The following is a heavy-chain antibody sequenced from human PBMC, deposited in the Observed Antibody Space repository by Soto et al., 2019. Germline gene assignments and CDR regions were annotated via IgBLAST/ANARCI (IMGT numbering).Heavy chain of an antibody. CDR3: ARDGQWLA. V-gene: IGHV3-21*01. CDR1: GFTFSSYA. J-gene: IGHJ5*02. Sequence: GGSLRLSCAASGFTFSSYAMSWVRQAPGKGLEWVSAISSSSSYIYYADSVKGRFTISRDNAKNSLYLQMNSLRAEDTAVYYCARDGQWLAWGQGTLVTVSS. CDR2: ISSSSSYI. D-gene: IGHD6-19*01.